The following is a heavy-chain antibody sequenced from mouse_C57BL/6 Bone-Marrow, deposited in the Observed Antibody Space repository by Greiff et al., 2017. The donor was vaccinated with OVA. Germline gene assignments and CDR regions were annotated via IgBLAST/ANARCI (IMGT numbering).Heavy chain of an antibody. D-gene: IGHD1-1*01. CDR1: GFTFSNYW. Sequence: EVKLVESGGGLVQPGGSMKLSCVASGFTFSNYWMNWVRQSPEKGLEWVAQIRLKSDNYATHYAESVKGRFTISRDDSKSSVYLQMNNLRAEDTGIYYCTRVNYYGSSPRYFDVWGTGTTVTVSS. CDR3: TRVNYYGSSPRYFDV. V-gene: IGHV6-3*01. J-gene: IGHJ1*03. CDR2: IRLKSDNYAT.